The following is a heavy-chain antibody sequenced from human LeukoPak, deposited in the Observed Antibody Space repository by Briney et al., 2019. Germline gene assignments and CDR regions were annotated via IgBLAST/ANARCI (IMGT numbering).Heavy chain of an antibody. D-gene: IGHD6-19*01. Sequence: PGGSLRLSCAASGFTFSSYWMHWVCQAPGKGLVWISRINSDGSSTSYADSVKGRFTISRDNAKNTLYLQMISLRAEDTAVYYCARAGSGWYGLRAFDIWGQGTMVTVSS. CDR2: INSDGSST. J-gene: IGHJ3*02. V-gene: IGHV3-74*01. CDR1: GFTFSSYW. CDR3: ARAGSGWYGLRAFDI.